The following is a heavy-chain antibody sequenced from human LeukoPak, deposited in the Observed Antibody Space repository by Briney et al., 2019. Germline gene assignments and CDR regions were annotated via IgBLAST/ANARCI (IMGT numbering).Heavy chain of an antibody. V-gene: IGHV1-18*01. CDR2: ISAYNGNT. D-gene: IGHD2-2*01. CDR3: ARGVSVVPAARTDY. J-gene: IGHJ4*02. CDR1: GYTFTSYG. Sequence: ASVKVSCKASGYTFTSYGISWVRQAPGQGLELMGWISAYNGNTNYAQKLQGRVTMTTDTSTSTAYMELRSLRSDDTAVYYCARGVSVVPAARTDYWGQGTLVTVSS.